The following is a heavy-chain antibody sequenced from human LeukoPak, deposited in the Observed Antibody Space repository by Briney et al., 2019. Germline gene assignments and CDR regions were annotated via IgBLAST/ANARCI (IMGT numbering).Heavy chain of an antibody. Sequence: SGPTLVNPTQTLTLTCTFSGFSLSTSGMCVSWIRQPPGKALEWLARIDWDDDKYYSTSLKTRLTISKDTSKNQVVLTMTNIDPVDTATYYCARIAVAGTDGVPFDYWGQGTLVTVSS. D-gene: IGHD6-19*01. CDR2: IDWDDDK. J-gene: IGHJ4*02. V-gene: IGHV2-70*11. CDR1: GFSLSTSGMC. CDR3: ARIAVAGTDGVPFDY.